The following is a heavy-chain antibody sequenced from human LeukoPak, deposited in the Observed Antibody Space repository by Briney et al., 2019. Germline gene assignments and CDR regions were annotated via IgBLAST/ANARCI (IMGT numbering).Heavy chain of an antibody. CDR1: GFTFSGSA. Sequence: GGSLRLSCAASGFTFSGSAMHWVRQASGKGLEWVGRIRSKANSYATAYAASVKGRFTISRDDSKNTAYLQMNSLRAEDTAVYYCAREGYSSSWYPNWGQGTLVTVFS. D-gene: IGHD6-13*01. J-gene: IGHJ4*02. CDR2: IRSKANSYAT. CDR3: AREGYSSSWYPN. V-gene: IGHV3-73*01.